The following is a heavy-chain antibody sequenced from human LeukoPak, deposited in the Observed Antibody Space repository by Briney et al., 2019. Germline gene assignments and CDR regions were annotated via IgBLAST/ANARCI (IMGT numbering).Heavy chain of an antibody. D-gene: IGHD4/OR15-4a*01. J-gene: IGHJ4*02. Sequence: GGSLRLSCAASGFIFSGSWMDWVCQAPGKGLVWVSRIFPDGTTTTYADSVKGRFTISRDNAKNTLYLQMNSLRVEDTAVYYCARPFDHDAIDIWGQGTLVTVSS. CDR3: ARPFDHDAIDI. CDR1: GFIFSGSW. V-gene: IGHV3-74*01. CDR2: IFPDGTTT.